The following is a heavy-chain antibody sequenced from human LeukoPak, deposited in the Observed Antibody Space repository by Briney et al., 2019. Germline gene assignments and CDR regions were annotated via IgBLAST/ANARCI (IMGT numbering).Heavy chain of an antibody. CDR2: INWNGGST. V-gene: IGHV3-20*04. CDR3: ARAARVPIVVVPAANGRAFDI. J-gene: IGHJ3*02. Sequence: PGGSLRLSCAASGFTFDDYGMSWVRQAPGKGLEWVSGINWNGGSTGYADSVKGRFTISRDNAKNSLYLQMNSLRAEDTALYYCARAARVPIVVVPAANGRAFDIWGQGTMVTVSS. CDR1: GFTFDDYG. D-gene: IGHD2-2*01.